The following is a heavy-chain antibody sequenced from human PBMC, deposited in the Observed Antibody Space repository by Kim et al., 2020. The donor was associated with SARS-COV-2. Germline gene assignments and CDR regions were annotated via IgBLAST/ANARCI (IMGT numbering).Heavy chain of an antibody. CDR2: IYYSGST. CDR1: GGSISSSSYY. CDR3: ASQDYSYYGMDV. V-gene: IGHV4-39*01. J-gene: IGHJ6*02. Sequence: SETLSLTCTVSGGSISSSSYYWGWIRQPPGKGLEWIGSIYYSGSTYYNPSLKSRVTISVDSSKNQFSLKLSSVTAADTAMYYCASQDYSYYGMDVWGQGTTVTVSS.